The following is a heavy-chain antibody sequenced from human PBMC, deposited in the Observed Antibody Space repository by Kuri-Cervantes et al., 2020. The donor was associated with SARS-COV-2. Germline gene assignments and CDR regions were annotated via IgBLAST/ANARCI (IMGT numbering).Heavy chain of an antibody. J-gene: IGHJ6*02. Sequence: SVKVSCKASGFTFTSSAVQWVRQARGQRFEWIGWIVVGSGNTNYAQKFQERVTMTRDTSTSTVYMELSSLRSEDTAVYYCAREWFEGYYYGMDVWGQGTTVTVSS. CDR3: AREWFEGYYYGMDV. CDR1: GFTFTSSA. V-gene: IGHV1-58*01. D-gene: IGHD3-10*01. CDR2: IVVGSGNT.